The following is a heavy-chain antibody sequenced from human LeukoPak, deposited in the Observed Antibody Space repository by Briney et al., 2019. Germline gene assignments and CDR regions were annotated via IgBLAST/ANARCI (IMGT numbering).Heavy chain of an antibody. CDR3: ARPRFVGYTNYYFDY. Sequence: GGSLRLSCAASGFTFSSYEMNWVRQAPGKGLEWVSYISSSGSTIYYADSVKGRFTISRDNAKNSLYLQMNSLRAEDTAVYYCARPRFVGYTNYYFDYWGQGTLVTVSS. V-gene: IGHV3-48*03. J-gene: IGHJ4*02. CDR1: GFTFSSYE. CDR2: ISSSGSTI. D-gene: IGHD5-12*01.